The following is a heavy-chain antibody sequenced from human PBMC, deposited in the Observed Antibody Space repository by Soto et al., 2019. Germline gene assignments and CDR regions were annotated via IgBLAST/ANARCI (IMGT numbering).Heavy chain of an antibody. Sequence: GGSLRLSCAASGFTFSGYSMNWFRQAPGEGLEWVSYISSLSSPRYYAESVEGRFIISRDNAKNSLYLQMNSLRDEDTAVYFCAREDILGARSFDYWGQGALVTVSS. CDR2: ISSLSSPR. CDR1: GFTFSGYS. V-gene: IGHV3-48*02. J-gene: IGHJ4*02. D-gene: IGHD1-26*01. CDR3: AREDILGARSFDY.